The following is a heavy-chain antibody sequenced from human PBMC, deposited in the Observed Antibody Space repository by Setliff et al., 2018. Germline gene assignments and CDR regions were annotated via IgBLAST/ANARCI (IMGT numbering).Heavy chain of an antibody. J-gene: IGHJ4*02. V-gene: IGHV3-30*02. D-gene: IGHD3-22*01. Sequence: AGGSLRLSCATSGFFSNYGMHWVRQAPGKGLEWVAFIRHDGNNKYYKDSVRGRFTISRDNSKNTVYLQMNSLRPEDTAVYFCAKELIEVLMTGLEFWGQGTLVTVSS. CDR2: IRHDGNNK. CDR3: AKELIEVLMTGLEF. CDR1: GFFSNYG.